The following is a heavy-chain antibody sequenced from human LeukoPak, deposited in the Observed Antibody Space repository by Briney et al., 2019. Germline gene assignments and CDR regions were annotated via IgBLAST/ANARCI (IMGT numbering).Heavy chain of an antibody. V-gene: IGHV4-59*01. CDR3: ARGLLMSWSPFDY. Sequence: PSETLSLTCTVSGGSISSYYWRWIRQPPGKGLEWIGYIYYSGSTNYNPSLKSRVTISVDTSKNQFSLKLSSVTAADTAVYYCARGLLMSWSPFDYWGQGTLVTVSS. CDR2: IYYSGST. D-gene: IGHD6-13*01. CDR1: GGSISSYY. J-gene: IGHJ4*02.